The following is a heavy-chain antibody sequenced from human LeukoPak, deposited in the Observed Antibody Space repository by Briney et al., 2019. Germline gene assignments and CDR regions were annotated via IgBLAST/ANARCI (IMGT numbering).Heavy chain of an antibody. J-gene: IGHJ4*02. CDR2: IIPTFGTA. CDR1: GGTFSSYA. D-gene: IGHD5-12*01. CDR3: ARGTSGYDYLFYNY. V-gene: IGHV1-69*05. Sequence: SVKVSCKASGGTFSSYAISWVRQAPGQGLEWMGGIIPTFGTANYAQKFQGRVTITTDESTSTAYMELSSLRSEDTAVYYCARGTSGYDYLFYNYWGQGTLVTVSS.